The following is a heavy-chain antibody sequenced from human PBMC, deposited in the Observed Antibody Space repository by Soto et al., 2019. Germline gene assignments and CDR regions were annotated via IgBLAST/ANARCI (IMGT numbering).Heavy chain of an antibody. CDR2: IIPISGTA. J-gene: IGHJ6*02. Sequence: QVQLVQSGAEVKKPGSSVKVSCKASGGTFSSYAISWVQQAPGQGLEWMGGIIPISGTANYAQKFQGRVTIPADESTSTAYMELSSLRSEDTAVYYCARSQGSSTSLEIYYYYYYGMDVWGQGTTVTVSS. CDR3: ARSQGSSTSLEIYYYYYYGMDV. CDR1: GGTFSSYA. D-gene: IGHD2-2*01. V-gene: IGHV1-69*01.